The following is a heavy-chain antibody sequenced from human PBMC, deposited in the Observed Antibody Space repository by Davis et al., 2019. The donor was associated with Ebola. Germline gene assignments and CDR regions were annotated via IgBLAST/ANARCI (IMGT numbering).Heavy chain of an antibody. CDR1: GDSVSSNSVA. CDR2: TYYNSKWYH. D-gene: IGHD1-26*01. Sequence: PSETLSLTCAISGDSVSSNSVAWNWIRQSPSRGLEWLGRTYYNSKWYHDYALSVKSRITINLDTSKNQFSLQLNSVTPEDTAVYYCASGRWSRGIDYWGLGSLVTVSS. J-gene: IGHJ4*02. V-gene: IGHV6-1*01. CDR3: ASGRWSRGIDY.